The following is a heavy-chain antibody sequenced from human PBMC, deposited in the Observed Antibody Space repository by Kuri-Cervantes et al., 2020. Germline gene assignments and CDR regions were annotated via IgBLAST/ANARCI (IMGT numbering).Heavy chain of an antibody. D-gene: IGHD5-24*01. CDR3: ARDGYTQYYYYGMDV. J-gene: IGHJ6*02. Sequence: GESLKISCVGSGFTFGDYALTWVRRAPGKGLEWVSSISFRSEATYYSDSVKGRFTISRDNAKNSLYLQMNSLRAEDTAVYYCARDGYTQYYYYGMDVWGQGTTVTVSS. CDR1: GFTFGDYA. CDR2: ISFRSEAT. V-gene: IGHV3-20*04.